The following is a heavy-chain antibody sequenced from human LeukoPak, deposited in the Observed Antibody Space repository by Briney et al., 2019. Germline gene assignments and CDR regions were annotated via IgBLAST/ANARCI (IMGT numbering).Heavy chain of an antibody. Sequence: PGGSLRLSCAASGFTFSTYAMSWVRQAPGKGLEWVSIIRGSSSNTYYADSVRGRFTISRDNSKNTLYLQMNSLRAEDTAVYYCASEGGAVAGTWGQGTLVTVSS. D-gene: IGHD6-19*01. CDR3: ASEGGAVAGT. J-gene: IGHJ5*02. CDR1: GFTFSTYA. V-gene: IGHV3-23*01. CDR2: IRGSSSNT.